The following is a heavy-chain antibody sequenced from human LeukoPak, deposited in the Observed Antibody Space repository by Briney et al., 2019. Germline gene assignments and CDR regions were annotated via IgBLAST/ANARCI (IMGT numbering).Heavy chain of an antibody. CDR3: AREPPLGSTILRGVRIYYGMDV. J-gene: IGHJ6*02. CDR2: ISGSGSTI. CDR1: GFTFSTYS. Sequence: GGSLRLSCAASGFTFSTYSMNWVRQAPGKGLAWVSYISGSGSTIYYADSVKGRFTISRDAAKNSLYLQMNSLRAEDTAVYYCAREPPLGSTILRGVRIYYGMDVWGQGTTVTVSS. V-gene: IGHV3-48*01. D-gene: IGHD3-10*01.